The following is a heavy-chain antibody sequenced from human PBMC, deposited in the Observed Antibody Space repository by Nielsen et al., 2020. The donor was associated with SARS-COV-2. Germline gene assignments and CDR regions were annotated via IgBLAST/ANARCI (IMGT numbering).Heavy chain of an antibody. D-gene: IGHD3-10*01. CDR2: IYYSGST. CDR1: GCSISSYY. CDR3: ARRSPFLWFDP. J-gene: IGHJ5*02. Sequence: SETLSLTCTASGCSISSYYWSWIRQPPGKGLEWIGYIYYSGSTHYNPSLKSRVTLSADTSKNQFSLKLSSVTAADTAVYYCARRSPFLWFDPWGQGTLVTVSS. V-gene: IGHV4-59*08.